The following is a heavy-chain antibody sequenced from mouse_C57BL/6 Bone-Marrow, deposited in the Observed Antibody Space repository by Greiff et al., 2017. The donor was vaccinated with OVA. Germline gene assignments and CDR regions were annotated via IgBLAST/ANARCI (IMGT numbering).Heavy chain of an antibody. CDR1: GYTFTGYW. J-gene: IGHJ1*03. CDR3: ARTTTVVATGELYWYFDV. V-gene: IGHV1-9*01. Sequence: VQLQQSGAELMKPGASVKLSCKATGYTFTGYWIEWVKQRPGHGLEWIGEILPGSGSTNYNEKFKGKATFTADTSSNTAYMQLSSLTTEDSAIYYCARTTTVVATGELYWYFDVWGTGTTVTVSS. CDR2: ILPGSGST. D-gene: IGHD1-1*01.